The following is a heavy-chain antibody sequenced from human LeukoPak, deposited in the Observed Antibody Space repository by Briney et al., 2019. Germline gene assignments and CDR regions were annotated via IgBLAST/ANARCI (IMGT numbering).Heavy chain of an antibody. Sequence: ASVKVSCKASGYTFTNFYIHWVRQAPGQGLEWTGRINPDTGGTNFAQKFQDRVTVTRDTSISTAFLELSSLTSGDAAVYYCVTSFDYSDFYWGQGTLVIVS. V-gene: IGHV1-2*06. CDR1: GYTFTNFY. CDR3: VTSFDYSDFY. D-gene: IGHD4-11*01. CDR2: INPDTGGT. J-gene: IGHJ4*02.